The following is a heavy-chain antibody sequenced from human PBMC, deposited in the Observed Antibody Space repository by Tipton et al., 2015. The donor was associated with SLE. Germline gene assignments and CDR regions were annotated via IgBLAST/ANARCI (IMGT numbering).Heavy chain of an antibody. CDR2: IWYDGSNK. CDR1: GFTFSSYG. CDR3: AKLGLGVVIDY. D-gene: IGHD3-3*01. V-gene: IGHV3-33*06. Sequence: SLRLSCAVSGFTFSSYGMHWVRQAPGKGLEWVAVIWYDGSNKYYADSVKGRFTISRDNSKNTLYLQMNSLRDEDTAVYYCAKLGLGVVIDYWGQGTLVTVSS. J-gene: IGHJ4*02.